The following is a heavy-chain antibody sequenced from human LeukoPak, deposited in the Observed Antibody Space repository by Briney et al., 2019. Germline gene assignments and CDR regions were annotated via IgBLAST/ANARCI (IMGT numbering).Heavy chain of an antibody. CDR2: INPNSGDT. Sequence: ASVKVSCKASGYIFTGYYMHWVRQAPGQGLEWMGWINPNSGDTNYAQKFQGRVTMTRDTSISTAYMELSRLRSDDTAVYYCARLTPYGSGSYVDYYYYMDVWGKGTTVTISS. CDR3: ARLTPYGSGSYVDYYYYMDV. D-gene: IGHD3-10*01. V-gene: IGHV1-2*02. CDR1: GYIFTGYY. J-gene: IGHJ6*03.